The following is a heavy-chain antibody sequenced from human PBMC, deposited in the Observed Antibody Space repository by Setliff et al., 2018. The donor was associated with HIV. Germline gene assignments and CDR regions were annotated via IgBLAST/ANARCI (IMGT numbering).Heavy chain of an antibody. Sequence: SETLSLTCAVYGESFSGHYWSWIRQTPGKGLEWIGDISHSGSTNYNPSLKSRVTISVDTSKNQFSLRLTSVTAADTAVYFCARGSRSPLVNKFRVTPAFDYWGQGTLVTVSS. CDR3: ARGSRSPLVNKFRVTPAFDY. J-gene: IGHJ4*01. D-gene: IGHD2-21*02. CDR1: GESFSGHY. V-gene: IGHV4-34*01. CDR2: ISHSGST.